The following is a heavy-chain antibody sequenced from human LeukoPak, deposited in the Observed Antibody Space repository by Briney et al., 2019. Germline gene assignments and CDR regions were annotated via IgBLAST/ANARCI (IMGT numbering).Heavy chain of an antibody. D-gene: IGHD6-13*01. J-gene: IGHJ4*02. CDR3: AGRYSSSYSTSQVVDY. V-gene: IGHV1-58*02. Sequence: TSVKVSCKASGFTFTSSAMQWVRQARGQRLEWIGWIVVGSGNTNHAQKFQERVTITRDMSTSTAYMELSSLRSEDTAVYYCAGRYSSSYSTSQVVDYWGQGTLVTVSS. CDR1: GFTFTSSA. CDR2: IVVGSGNT.